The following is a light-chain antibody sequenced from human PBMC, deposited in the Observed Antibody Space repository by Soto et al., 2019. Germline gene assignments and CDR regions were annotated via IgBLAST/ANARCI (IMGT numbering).Light chain of an antibody. Sequence: EIVLTQPPGTLSLSPGERATLSCRASQSVRSTYLAWYQQKPGQAPRLLIYGASTRATGIPDRFSGSGSGTDFTLIISRLEPEDFAVYCWQQYGSSPWTFGQGTKVEF. CDR2: GAS. J-gene: IGKJ1*01. CDR1: QSVRSTY. V-gene: IGKV3-20*01. CDR3: QQYGSSPWT.